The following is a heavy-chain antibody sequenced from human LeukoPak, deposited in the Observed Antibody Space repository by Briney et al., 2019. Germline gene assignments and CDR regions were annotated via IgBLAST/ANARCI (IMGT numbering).Heavy chain of an antibody. D-gene: IGHD6-13*01. CDR3: AKGAMLGAAAGKEAYYYYYYMDV. V-gene: IGHV3-33*06. CDR2: IWYDGSNK. CDR1: GFTFSSYG. Sequence: GRSLRLSCAASGFTFSSYGMHWVRQAPGKGLEWVAVIWYDGSNKYYADSVKGRFTISRDNSKNTLYLQMNSLRAEDTAVYYCAKGAMLGAAAGKEAYYYYYYMDVWGKGTTVTVSS. J-gene: IGHJ6*03.